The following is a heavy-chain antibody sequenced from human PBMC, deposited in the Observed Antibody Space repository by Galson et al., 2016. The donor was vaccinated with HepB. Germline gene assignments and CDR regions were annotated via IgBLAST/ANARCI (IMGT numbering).Heavy chain of an antibody. CDR3: ASIFRYSSSQHPGY. D-gene: IGHD6-13*01. V-gene: IGHV3-23*01. CDR1: GFTFSTYA. J-gene: IGHJ4*02. Sequence: SLRLSCAASGFTFSTYAMSWVRQAPGKGLEWVSLISGSGSSTFYADSVKGRFTISRDNAKNSLYLQMNSLRAEDTAVYYCASIFRYSSSQHPGYWGQGTLVTVSS. CDR2: ISGSGSST.